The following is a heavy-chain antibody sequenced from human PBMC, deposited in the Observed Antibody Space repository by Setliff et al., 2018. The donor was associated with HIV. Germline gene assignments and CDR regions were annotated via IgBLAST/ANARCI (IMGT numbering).Heavy chain of an antibody. Sequence: SETLSLTCTVSGGSVSRSSYYWGWIRQPTGKGLEWIGTVYYTGSTQYNPSFKSRVTISVDTSKNQFSLKLISVTAADTAVYYCARMESTRPPRGLDYWGQGALITVSS. J-gene: IGHJ4*02. CDR3: ARMESTRPPRGLDY. CDR2: VYYTGST. D-gene: IGHD6-6*01. CDR1: GGSVSRSSYY. V-gene: IGHV4-39*01.